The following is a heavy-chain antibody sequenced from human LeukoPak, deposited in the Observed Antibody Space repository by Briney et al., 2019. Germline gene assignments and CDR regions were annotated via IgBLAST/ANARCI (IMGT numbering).Heavy chain of an antibody. J-gene: IGHJ4*02. CDR2: INHSGST. V-gene: IGHV4-34*01. Sequence: PSETLSLTCAVYGGSFSGYYWSWIRQPPGKGLEWIGEINHSGSTNYNPSLKSRVTISVDTSKNQFSLKLSSVTAADTAVYYCARDIDSSGFDYWGQGTLVTVSS. CDR1: GGSFSGYY. D-gene: IGHD3-22*01. CDR3: ARDIDSSGFDY.